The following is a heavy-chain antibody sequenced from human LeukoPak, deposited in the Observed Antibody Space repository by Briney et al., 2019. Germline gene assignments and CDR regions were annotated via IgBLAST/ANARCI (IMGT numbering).Heavy chain of an antibody. V-gene: IGHV5-51*01. D-gene: IGHD6-13*01. J-gene: IGHJ4*02. CDR1: GYSFTSYW. Sequence: GESLKISCKGSGYSFTSYWIGWVRQMPGKGLEWMGIIYPGDSDTRYSPSFQGQVTITADKSISTAYLQWSSLKASDSTMYYSASSFVAAAGSDYWGQGTLVTVSS. CDR3: ASSFVAAAGSDY. CDR2: IYPGDSDT.